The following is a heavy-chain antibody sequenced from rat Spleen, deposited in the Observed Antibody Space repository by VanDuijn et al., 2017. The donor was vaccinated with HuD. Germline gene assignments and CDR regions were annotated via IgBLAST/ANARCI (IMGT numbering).Heavy chain of an antibody. CDR2: ISTGGGNT. CDR1: GFTFSNYD. V-gene: IGHV5S23*01. Sequence: EVQLVESGGGLVQPGRSLKLSCAASGFTFSNYDMAWVRQAPTKGLEWVASISTGGGNTYYRDSVKGRFTISRDNTKHTLYLQMDSLRSEDTATFYCVSRPSNSPGPFDYWGQGVMVTVSS. J-gene: IGHJ2*01. CDR3: VSRPSNSPGPFDY. D-gene: IGHD1-4*01.